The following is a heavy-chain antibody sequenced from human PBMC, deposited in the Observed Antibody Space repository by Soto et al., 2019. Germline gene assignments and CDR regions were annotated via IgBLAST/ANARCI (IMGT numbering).Heavy chain of an antibody. Sequence: QVQLVQSGTEVKMPGSSVKISCMAFGGTFSDHAVSWVRQAPGQGLEWMGVINPFFKGTKYAQKFQGRLTITADDSTSNSYMDLYSVISEDTDVYYCARDVHVNYFDTTYHYYAMDVWRQVTTVIVSS. J-gene: IGHJ6*02. CDR3: ARDVHVNYFDTTYHYYAMDV. V-gene: IGHV1-69*01. D-gene: IGHD3-9*01. CDR2: INPFFKGT. CDR1: GGTFSDHA.